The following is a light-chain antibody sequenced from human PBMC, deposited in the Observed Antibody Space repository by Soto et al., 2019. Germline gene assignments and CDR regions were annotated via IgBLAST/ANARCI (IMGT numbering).Light chain of an antibody. Sequence: QSVLTQPPSASGIPGQRGTISCSGSSSNIGSNTVNWYQQLPGTAPKLLIYSNNQRPSGVPDRFSGSKSGTSASLAISGLQSEDEADYYCAAWDDSLNGSYVFGTGTKVTVL. CDR2: SNN. CDR3: AAWDDSLNGSYV. J-gene: IGLJ1*01. V-gene: IGLV1-44*01. CDR1: SSNIGSNT.